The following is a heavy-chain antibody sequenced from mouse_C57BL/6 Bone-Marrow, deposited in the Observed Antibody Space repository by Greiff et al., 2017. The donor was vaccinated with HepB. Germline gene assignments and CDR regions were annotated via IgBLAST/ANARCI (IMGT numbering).Heavy chain of an antibody. J-gene: IGHJ1*03. CDR1: GFNIKDDY. Sequence: EVQLVESGAELVRPGASVKLSCTASGFNIKDDYMHWVKQRPEQGLEWIGWIDPENGDTEYASKFQGKATITADTSSNTAYLQLSSLTSEDTAVYYCTTDYYGSSYVYWYFDVWGTGTTVTVSS. V-gene: IGHV14-4*01. CDR2: IDPENGDT. D-gene: IGHD1-1*01. CDR3: TTDYYGSSYVYWYFDV.